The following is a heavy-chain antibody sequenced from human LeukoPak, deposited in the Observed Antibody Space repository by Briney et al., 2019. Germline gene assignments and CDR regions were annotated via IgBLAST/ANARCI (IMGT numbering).Heavy chain of an antibody. CDR3: TRGEIDGPDFDQ. J-gene: IGHJ4*02. V-gene: IGHV1-2*02. D-gene: IGHD5-24*01. Sequence: EASVKVSCNASGYIFTAYYMHWVRQAPGQGPEWMGWINGNTGGTNYARKFRGRVTMTRDTSITTAYMEVSGLRSDDTAVYFCTRGEIDGPDFDQWGQGTLVTVSS. CDR2: INGNTGGT. CDR1: GYIFTAYY.